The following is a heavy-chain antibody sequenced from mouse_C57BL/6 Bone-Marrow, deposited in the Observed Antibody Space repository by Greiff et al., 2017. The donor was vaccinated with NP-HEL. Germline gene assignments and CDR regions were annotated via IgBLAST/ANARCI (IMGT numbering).Heavy chain of an antibody. CDR3: ARLGGFWYFYV. CDR1: GYAFSSSW. J-gene: IGHJ1*03. D-gene: IGHD3-3*01. V-gene: IGHV1-82*01. CDR2: IYPGDGDT. Sequence: VKLQESGPELVKPGASVKISCKASGYAFSSSWMNWVKQRPGKGLEWIGRIYPGDGDTNYNGKFKGKATLTADKSSSTAYMQLSSLTSEDAAVYFCARLGGFWYFYVWGTGTPVTVSS.